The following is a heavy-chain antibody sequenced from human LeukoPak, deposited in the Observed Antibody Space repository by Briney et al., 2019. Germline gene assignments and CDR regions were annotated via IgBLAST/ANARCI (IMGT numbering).Heavy chain of an antibody. D-gene: IGHD3-10*01. J-gene: IGHJ4*02. V-gene: IGHV3-64*01. CDR2: ISSNGGST. CDR3: ARVRYGSGSYYYDY. Sequence: GGSLRLSCAASGFTFSSYAMHWVRQAPGKGLEYVSAISSNGGSTYYANSVKGRFTISRDNSKNTLYLQMGSLRAEDTAVYYCARVRYGSGSYYYDYWGQGTLVTVSS. CDR1: GFTFSSYA.